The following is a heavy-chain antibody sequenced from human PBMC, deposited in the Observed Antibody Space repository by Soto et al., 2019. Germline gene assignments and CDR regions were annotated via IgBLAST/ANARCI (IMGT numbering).Heavy chain of an antibody. CDR3: ARHYAYVWGRYRHMREYWYFDL. D-gene: IGHD3-16*02. Sequence: QVQLQESGPGLVKPSETLSLTCTVSGGSISSYYWCWIRQPPGKGLEWIGYIYYSGSTNYNPSLRRRLTLSVDTSKTQFSLKLTAVTAADAAVYYGARHYAYVWGRYRHMREYWYFDLGGRGPLVALSP. J-gene: IGHJ2*01. CDR2: IYYSGST. V-gene: IGHV4-59*08. CDR1: GGSISSYY.